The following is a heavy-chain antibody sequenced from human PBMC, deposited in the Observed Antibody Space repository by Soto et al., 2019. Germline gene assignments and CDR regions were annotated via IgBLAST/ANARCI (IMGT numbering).Heavy chain of an antibody. J-gene: IGHJ6*02. CDR3: ARVQQLVRYYGMDV. Sequence: EVQLVESGGGLVQPGGSLRLSCAASGFTFSSYWMHWVRQAPVKGLVWVSRINSDGSSTSYADSVKGRFTISRDNAKNTLYLQMNSLRAEDTAVYYCARVQQLVRYYGMDVWGQGTTVTVSS. CDR2: INSDGSST. CDR1: GFTFSSYW. D-gene: IGHD6-6*01. V-gene: IGHV3-74*01.